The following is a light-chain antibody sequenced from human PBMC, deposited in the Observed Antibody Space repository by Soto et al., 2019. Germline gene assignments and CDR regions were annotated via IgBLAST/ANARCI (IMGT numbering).Light chain of an antibody. CDR2: AAS. Sequence: DIQMTQSPSSLSASVGDTVTITCRASQSISLFLNWYQQKPGKAPKLLIYAASSIQSGVPSRFSGNGPGTDFTLTISSLLPEDCAKYDGHPNDCIPEYFGRGTKVEIK. V-gene: IGKV1-39*01. CDR1: QSISLF. CDR3: HPNDCIPEY. J-gene: IGKJ4*01.